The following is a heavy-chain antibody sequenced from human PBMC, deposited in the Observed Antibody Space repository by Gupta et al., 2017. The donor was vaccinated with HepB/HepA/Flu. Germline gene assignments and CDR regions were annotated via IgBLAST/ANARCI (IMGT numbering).Heavy chain of an antibody. D-gene: IGHD4/OR15-4a*01. J-gene: IGHJ4*02. Sequence: EVQLVASGGGLVQPGGSLRLSCPASGFTFSRYWMTWVSQAPGKGPEGGGHIKKYGSEQYYVDSVMGRFIISRDNAKNSLYLHMNSLRADDTAVYYCVRPGRGNADGTNCYSFCDYWGQGNLVTVSS. V-gene: IGHV3-7*01. CDR1: GFTFSRYW. CDR2: IKKYGSEQ. CDR3: VRPGRGNADGTNCYSFCDY.